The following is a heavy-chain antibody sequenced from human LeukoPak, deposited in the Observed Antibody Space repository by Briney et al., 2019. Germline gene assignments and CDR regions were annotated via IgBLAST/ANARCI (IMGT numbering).Heavy chain of an antibody. D-gene: IGHD1-20*01. V-gene: IGHV4-39*02. Sequence: PSETLSLTCTVSGGSISSSTDFWGWIRQPPGKGLEWIGSIYYSGSTYYNPSLKSRVTISVDTSKNHFSLKLSSVTAADTAVYYCARTSITGTLTPFDYWGQGTLVTVSS. CDR2: IYYSGST. J-gene: IGHJ4*02. CDR1: GGSISSSTDF. CDR3: ARTSITGTLTPFDY.